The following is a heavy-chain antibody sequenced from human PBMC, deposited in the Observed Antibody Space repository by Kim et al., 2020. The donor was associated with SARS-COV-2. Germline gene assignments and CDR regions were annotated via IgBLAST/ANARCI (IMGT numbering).Heavy chain of an antibody. Sequence: TSEYAASVKGRLIISRDDSKSIAYLQMNSLKTEDTAVYYCTRDNGGYTDSWGQGTLVTVSS. CDR3: TRDNGGYTDS. CDR2: TS. J-gene: IGHJ5*02. D-gene: IGHD3-22*01. V-gene: IGHV3-49*02.